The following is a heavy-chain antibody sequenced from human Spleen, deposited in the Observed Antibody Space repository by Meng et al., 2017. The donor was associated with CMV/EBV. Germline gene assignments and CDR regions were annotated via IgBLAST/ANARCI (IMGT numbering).Heavy chain of an antibody. CDR1: GFTFSSYA. V-gene: IGHV3-23*03. CDR3: AKEALRDDFWSGYTHSYDY. CDR2: IYSGGSST. Sequence: GESLKISCAASGFTFSSYAMSWVRQAPGKGLEWVSVIYSGGSSTYYADSVKGRFTISRDNSKNTLYLQMNSLRAEDTAVYYCAKEALRDDFWSGYTHSYDYWGQGTLVTVSS. J-gene: IGHJ4*02. D-gene: IGHD3-3*01.